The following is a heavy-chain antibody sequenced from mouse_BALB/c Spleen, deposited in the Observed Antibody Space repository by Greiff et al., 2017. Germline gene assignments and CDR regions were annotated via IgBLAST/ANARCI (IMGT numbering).Heavy chain of an antibody. D-gene: IGHD2-3*01. V-gene: IGHV5-6-5*01. J-gene: IGHJ4*01. CDR3: ARASSGYYHRYAMDY. CDR1: GFTFSSYA. Sequence: EVMLVESGGGLVKPGGSLKLSCAASGFTFSSYAMSWVRQTPEKRLEWVASISSGGSTYYPDSVKGRFTISRDNARNILYLQMSSLRSEDTAMYYCARASSGYYHRYAMDYGGQGTSVTVSS. CDR2: ISSGGST.